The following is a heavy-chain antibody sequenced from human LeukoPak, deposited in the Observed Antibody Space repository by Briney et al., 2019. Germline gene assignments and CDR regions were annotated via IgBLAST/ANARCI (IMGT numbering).Heavy chain of an antibody. D-gene: IGHD1-26*01. J-gene: IGHJ4*02. CDR3: ARLNSGSYPLGLFDY. Sequence: SETLSLTCTVSGDSVSTNYWTWIRQPPGKGLEWIGYIYSSGSTNYNPSLKSRVTISVDTSKNQFSLNLSSVTAADTAVYYCARLNSGSYPLGLFDYWGQGTLFTVSS. CDR2: IYSSGST. CDR1: GDSVSTNY. V-gene: IGHV4-59*02.